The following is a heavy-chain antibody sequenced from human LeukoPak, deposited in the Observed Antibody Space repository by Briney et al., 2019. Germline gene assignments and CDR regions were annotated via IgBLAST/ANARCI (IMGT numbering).Heavy chain of an antibody. CDR1: GGSMNLYY. CDR3: ARNFARNSGEYGNDAFDI. Sequence: SETLSLTCNVSGGSMNLYYWSWIRQSPGEGLECIGYIQNSGRTYYNPSLKSRGTISLDTSKNQFSLKLASVTAVDTAVYYCARNFARNSGEYGNDAFDIWGQGTMVTVSS. CDR2: IQNSGRT. V-gene: IGHV4-59*01. J-gene: IGHJ3*02. D-gene: IGHD4-17*01.